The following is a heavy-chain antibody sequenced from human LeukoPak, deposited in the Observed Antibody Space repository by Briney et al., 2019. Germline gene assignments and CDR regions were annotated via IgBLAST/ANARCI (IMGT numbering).Heavy chain of an antibody. D-gene: IGHD4-17*01. Sequence: SETLSLTCAISGGSISSSNWWTWVRQPPGKGLEWVGEIYLRGNTNYNPSLESRVTISVDESKTQLSLRLESVTAADTAVYYCARGTITTVTDSWGPGTLVTVSS. J-gene: IGHJ4*02. CDR2: IYLRGNT. CDR3: ARGTITTVTDS. V-gene: IGHV4-4*02. CDR1: GGSISSSNW.